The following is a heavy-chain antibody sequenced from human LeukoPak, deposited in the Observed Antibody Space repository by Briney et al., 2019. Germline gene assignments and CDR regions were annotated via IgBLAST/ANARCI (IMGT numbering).Heavy chain of an antibody. CDR1: GFTFSSFT. V-gene: IGHV3-48*01. J-gene: IGHJ3*02. Sequence: PGGSLRLSCAASGFTFSSFTMNWARQVPGKGLEWISYISLGNSTMFYADSVKGRFTISRDNSKNTLYLQMNSLRAEDTAVYYCAKSIVGATGDAFDIWGQGTMVTVSS. D-gene: IGHD1-26*01. CDR2: ISLGNSTM. CDR3: AKSIVGATGDAFDI.